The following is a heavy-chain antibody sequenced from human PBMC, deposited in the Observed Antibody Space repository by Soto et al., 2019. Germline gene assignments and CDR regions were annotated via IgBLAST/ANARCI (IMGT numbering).Heavy chain of an antibody. Sequence: GEPPKISCKGSGYSFTTYWISWVRQMTGKGLGWMGRIDPSDSYTNYSPSFQGHVTISADKSISTPYLQWSSLKASDPAMYSCASPLSGGPYDSSGYYYPRSSYGMDVWGQGTTVTVSS. J-gene: IGHJ6*02. V-gene: IGHV5-10-1*01. D-gene: IGHD3-22*01. CDR1: GYSFTTYW. CDR3: ASPLSGGPYDSSGYYYPRSSYGMDV. CDR2: IDPSDSYT.